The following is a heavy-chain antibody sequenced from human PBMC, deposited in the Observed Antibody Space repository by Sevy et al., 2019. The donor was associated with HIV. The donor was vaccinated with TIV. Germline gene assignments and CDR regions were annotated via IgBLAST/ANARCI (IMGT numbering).Heavy chain of an antibody. CDR1: GFTFTEFV. V-gene: IGHV3-23*01. D-gene: IGHD3-22*01. CDR2: INSGGGST. CDR3: AKDVVGGYYDSSGYSDH. J-gene: IGHJ4*02. Sequence: GGSLRLSCAASGFTFTEFVMSWVRQAPGKGLEWVSAINSGGGSTYYADSVKGRFTISRDNSQNTLDLQMNSLRAEDTAVYYCAKDVVGGYYDSSGYSDHWGQGTLVTVSS.